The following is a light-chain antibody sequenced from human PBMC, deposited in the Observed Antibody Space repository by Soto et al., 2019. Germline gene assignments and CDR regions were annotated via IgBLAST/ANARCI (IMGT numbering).Light chain of an antibody. J-gene: IGLJ2*01. V-gene: IGLV2-14*01. Sequence: QSVLTQPASVSGSPGQSITISCTGTSSDVGGYNYVSWYQQHPGKAPKLMIYDVSTRPSGVSNRVSGSKSGNTAYLTISGLQAEDEADYYCSSYTSSSTLVFGGGTKLTVL. CDR1: SSDVGGYNY. CDR3: SSYTSSSTLV. CDR2: DVS.